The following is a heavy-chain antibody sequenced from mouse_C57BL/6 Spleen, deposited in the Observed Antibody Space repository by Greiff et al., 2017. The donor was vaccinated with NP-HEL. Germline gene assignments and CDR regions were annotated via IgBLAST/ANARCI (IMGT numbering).Heavy chain of an antibody. CDR1: GYTFTDYY. CDR2: INPNNGGT. CDR3: ARSVY. V-gene: IGHV1-26*01. Sequence: VQLQQSGPELVKPGASVKISCKASGYTFTDYYMNWVKQSHGKSLEWIGDINPNNGGTSYTQKFKGKATLTVDKSSSTAYMELRSLTSEDSAVYYCARSVYWGQGTTLTVSS. J-gene: IGHJ2*01.